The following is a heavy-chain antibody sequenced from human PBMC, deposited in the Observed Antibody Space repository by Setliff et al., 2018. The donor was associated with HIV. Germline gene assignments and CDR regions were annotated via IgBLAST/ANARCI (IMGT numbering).Heavy chain of an antibody. J-gene: IGHJ5*02. CDR3: ARFDDNGYSVDP. V-gene: IGHV4-38-2*01. CDR1: GHSISGGYY. D-gene: IGHD3-22*01. Sequence: PSETLSLTCAVSGHSISGGYYWGWVRQPPGKGLEWIGSLSYGGSTHYTPSLKSRVSISVDTSKNQFSLRLSSVTAADTAVYYCARFDDNGYSVDPWGQGTLVTVSS. CDR2: LSYGGST.